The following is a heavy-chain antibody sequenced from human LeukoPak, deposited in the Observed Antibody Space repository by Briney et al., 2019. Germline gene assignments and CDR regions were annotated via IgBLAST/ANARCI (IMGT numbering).Heavy chain of an antibody. CDR1: GASISGSGYY. J-gene: IGHJ4*02. V-gene: IGHV4-39*01. D-gene: IGHD1-26*01. CDR2: IYDSGST. CDR3: ARRGSGSYIKNDY. Sequence: SETLSLTCTVSGASISGSGYYWGWIRQPPGKGLEWIGNIYDSGSTYYNASLQSRVTISVDTSKNQFSLKLSSVTAADTAVYYCARRGSGSYIKNDYWGQGTLVTVSS.